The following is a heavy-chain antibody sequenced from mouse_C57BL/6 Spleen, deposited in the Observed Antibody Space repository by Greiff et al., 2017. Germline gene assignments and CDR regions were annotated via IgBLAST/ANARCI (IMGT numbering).Heavy chain of an antibody. D-gene: IGHD2-1*01. CDR1: GYTFTSYW. Sequence: VQLQQPGAELVKPGASVKLSCKASGYTFTSYWMHWVKQRPGQGLEWIGMIHPNSGSTNYNEKFKSKATLTVDKSSSTAYMQLSSLACEESAVYYCARRGQGNLEYYAMDYWGQGTSVTGSA. CDR2: IHPNSGST. CDR3: ARRGQGNLEYYAMDY. V-gene: IGHV1-64*01. J-gene: IGHJ4*01.